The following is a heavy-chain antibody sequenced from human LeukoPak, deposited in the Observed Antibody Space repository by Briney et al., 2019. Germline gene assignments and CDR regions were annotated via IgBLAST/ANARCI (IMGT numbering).Heavy chain of an antibody. J-gene: IGHJ3*02. V-gene: IGHV4-4*07. D-gene: IGHD3-10*01. Sequence: SETLSLTCTVSGGSISSYYWSWIRQPAGKGLEWIGRIYTSGSTNYNPSLKSRVTMSVDTSKNQFSLKLSSVTAADTAVYYCARVDPGSITMSRGAGAFDIWGQGTMDTVSS. CDR2: IYTSGST. CDR1: GGSISSYY. CDR3: ARVDPGSITMSRGAGAFDI.